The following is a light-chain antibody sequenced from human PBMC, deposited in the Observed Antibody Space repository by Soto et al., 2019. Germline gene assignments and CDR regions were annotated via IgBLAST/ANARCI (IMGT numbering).Light chain of an antibody. CDR3: SSYKSSSTLPYV. CDR2: DVN. V-gene: IGLV2-14*01. Sequence: QYVLTQPASVSGSPGQSITISCTGTSSDVGGYNLVSWYQQYPDKAPKLMIFDVNTRPSGVSNRFSGSKSGNTASLTISGLQAEDVADYYCSSYKSSSTLPYVFGTGTKVTVL. CDR1: SSDVGGYNL. J-gene: IGLJ1*01.